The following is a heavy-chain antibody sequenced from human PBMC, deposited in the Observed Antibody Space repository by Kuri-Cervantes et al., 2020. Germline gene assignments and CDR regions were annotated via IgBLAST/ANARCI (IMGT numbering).Heavy chain of an antibody. CDR1: GGSISGYY. J-gene: IGHJ5*02. CDR3: AREGGYYYDSSGYYVTGWFDP. D-gene: IGHD3-22*01. V-gene: IGHV4-59*12. CDR2: IYYSGST. Sequence: SETLSLTCSVSGGSISGYYWSWIRQPPGKGLEYIGYIYYSGSTNYNPSLKSRVTISVDTSKNQFSLKLSSVTAADTAVYYCAREGGYYYDSSGYYVTGWFDPWGQGTLVTVSS.